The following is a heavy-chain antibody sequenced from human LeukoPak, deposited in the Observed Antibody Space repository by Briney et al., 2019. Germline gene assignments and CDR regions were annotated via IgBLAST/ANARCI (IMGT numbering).Heavy chain of an antibody. Sequence: GGSLRLSCAASGFTFSSYGMHWVRRAPGKGLEWVAVISYDGSNKYYADSVKGRFTISRDNSKNTLYLQMNSLRAEDTAVYYCAKGHPPLNDYGDYFDYWGQGTLVTVSS. J-gene: IGHJ4*02. CDR3: AKGHPPLNDYGDYFDY. CDR1: GFTFSSYG. D-gene: IGHD4-17*01. V-gene: IGHV3-30*18. CDR2: ISYDGSNK.